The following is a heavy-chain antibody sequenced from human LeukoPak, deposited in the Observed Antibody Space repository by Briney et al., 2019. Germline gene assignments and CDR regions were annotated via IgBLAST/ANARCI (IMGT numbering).Heavy chain of an antibody. CDR1: GATFSDNY. D-gene: IGHD4-17*01. Sequence: AGGSLRLSCAASGATFSDNYMSWIRQAPGKGLEWVSYISSSGSTIYYADSVKGRFTISRDNAKNSLYLQMNSLRAEDTAVYYCARDGSSGDYSLYWGQGTLVTVSS. V-gene: IGHV3-11*01. CDR3: ARDGSSGDYSLY. J-gene: IGHJ4*02. CDR2: ISSSGSTI.